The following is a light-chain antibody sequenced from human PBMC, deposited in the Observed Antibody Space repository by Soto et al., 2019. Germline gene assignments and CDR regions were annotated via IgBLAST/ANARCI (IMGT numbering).Light chain of an antibody. CDR3: QQFGVSPPRFT. CDR2: GTS. CDR1: QTITSFY. J-gene: IGKJ3*01. V-gene: IGKV3-20*01. Sequence: IVLTQSPGTLSLSPGERATLTCRASQTITSFYLAWYQQKPGQAPRLLIYGTSTRATGIPDRFSGSGSGTDFTLTIRKLESEDFAVYYCQQFGVSPPRFTFGPGTKVEVK.